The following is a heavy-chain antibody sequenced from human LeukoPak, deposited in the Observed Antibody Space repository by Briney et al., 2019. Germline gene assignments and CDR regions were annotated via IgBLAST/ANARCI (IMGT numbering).Heavy chain of an antibody. D-gene: IGHD2-21*01. CDR2: INSDGGST. J-gene: IGHJ2*01. CDR3: ARDRVFAWYFDL. CDR1: GFTFSSYW. Sequence: LPGGSLRLSCAASGFTFSSYWMHWVRQAPGKGLVWVSRINSDGGSTSYADSVKGRFTISRDNAKNTLYLQMNSLRAEDTAVYYCARDRVFAWYFDLWGRGTLVTVSS. V-gene: IGHV3-74*01.